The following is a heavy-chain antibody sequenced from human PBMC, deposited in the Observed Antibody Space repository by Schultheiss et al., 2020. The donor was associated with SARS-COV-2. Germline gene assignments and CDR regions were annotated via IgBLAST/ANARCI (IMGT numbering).Heavy chain of an antibody. CDR3: ARDAAKQSRIVARRDYGMDV. V-gene: IGHV1-69*06. CDR2: IIPIFGTA. J-gene: IGHJ6*02. Sequence: GGSLRLSCKASGGTFSSYAISWVRQAPGQGLEWMGGIIPIFGTANYAQKFQGRVTITADKSTSTAYMELSSLRSEDTAVYYCARDAAKQSRIVARRDYGMDVWGQGTTVTVSS. CDR1: GGTFSSYA. D-gene: IGHD6-6*01.